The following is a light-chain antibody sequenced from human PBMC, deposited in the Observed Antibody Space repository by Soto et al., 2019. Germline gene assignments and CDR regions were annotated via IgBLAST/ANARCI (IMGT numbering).Light chain of an antibody. CDR1: QSVGNY. V-gene: IGKV3-11*01. CDR2: DTS. CDR3: HQRSSSLT. J-gene: IGKJ4*01. Sequence: EIVLTQSPATLYFSPGETATLSCRASQSVGNYLAWYQQRPGQAPRLLIFDTSHRAPGVPSRFSGSGSGTDFSLTISSLQPEYFAVYYCHQRSSSLTFGGGTKV.